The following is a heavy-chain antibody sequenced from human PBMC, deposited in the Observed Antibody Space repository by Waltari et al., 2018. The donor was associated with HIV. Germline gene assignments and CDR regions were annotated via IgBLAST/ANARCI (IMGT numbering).Heavy chain of an antibody. V-gene: IGHV1-8*01. Sequence: QVELVQSGPEVKRPGASVKISCKTSGYTFTNYDINWVRQATGQGLEWLGGMNPNIGNTGSPYKFQARVIMTADTAMTTAYMELTDLTPEDTAIYYCARNSSGRENRYLYYGLDVWGQETAVTVSS. CDR3: ARNSSGRENRYLYYGLDV. J-gene: IGHJ6*02. CDR1: GYTFTNYD. CDR2: MNPNIGNT. D-gene: IGHD3-22*01.